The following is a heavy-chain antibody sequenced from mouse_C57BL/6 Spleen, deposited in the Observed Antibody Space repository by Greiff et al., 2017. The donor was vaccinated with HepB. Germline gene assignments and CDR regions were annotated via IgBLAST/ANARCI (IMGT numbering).Heavy chain of an antibody. J-gene: IGHJ1*03. CDR2: INPSTGGT. CDR3: AREYFITTVFDV. V-gene: IGHV1-42*01. CDR1: GYSFTGYY. D-gene: IGHD1-1*01. Sequence: EVQLQQSGPELVKPGASVKISCKASGYSFTGYYMNWVKQSPEKSLEWIGEINPSTGGTTYNQKFKAKATLTVDKSSSTAYMQLKSLTSEDSAVYYCAREYFITTVFDVWGTGTTVTVSS.